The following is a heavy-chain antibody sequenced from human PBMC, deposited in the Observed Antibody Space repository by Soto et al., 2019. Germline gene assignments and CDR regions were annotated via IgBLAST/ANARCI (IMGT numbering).Heavy chain of an antibody. CDR2: INHSGST. Sequence: HSETLSLTCAVYGGSFSGYYWSWIRQPPGKGLEWIGEINHSGSTNYNPSLKSRVTISVDTSKNQFSLKLSSVTAADTAVYYCARTGYSYYYYCMDVWGKGTTVTVSS. CDR1: GGSFSGYY. J-gene: IGHJ6*03. V-gene: IGHV4-34*01. CDR3: ARTGYSYYYYCMDV. D-gene: IGHD5-18*01.